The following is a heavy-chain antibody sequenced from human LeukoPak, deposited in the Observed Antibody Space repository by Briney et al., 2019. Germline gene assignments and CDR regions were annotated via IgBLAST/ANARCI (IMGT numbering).Heavy chain of an antibody. V-gene: IGHV1-46*01. J-gene: IGHJ4*02. CDR1: GYSFTGNY. CDR3: ARDQEAFDY. CDR2: IYPRDGST. Sequence: ASVKVSCKASGYSFTGNYIHWVRQAPGQGLEWMGMIYPRDGSTSYAQKFQGRVTVTWDTSTSTVHMELSGLRSEDTAVYYCARDQEAFDYWGQGTLVTVSS.